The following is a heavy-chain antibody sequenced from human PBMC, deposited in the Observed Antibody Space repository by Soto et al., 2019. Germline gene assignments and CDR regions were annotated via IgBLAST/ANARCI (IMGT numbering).Heavy chain of an antibody. CDR2: ISSSSSYI. J-gene: IGHJ6*02. CDR1: GFTFSSYS. V-gene: IGHV3-21*01. Sequence: GGSLRLSCAASGFTFSSYSMNWVRQAPGKGLEWVSSISSSSSYIYYADSVKGRFTISRDNAKNSLYLQMNSLRAEDTAVYYCARAFIFNTAMENYYGMDVWGQGTTVTVSS. CDR3: ARAFIFNTAMENYYGMDV. D-gene: IGHD5-18*01.